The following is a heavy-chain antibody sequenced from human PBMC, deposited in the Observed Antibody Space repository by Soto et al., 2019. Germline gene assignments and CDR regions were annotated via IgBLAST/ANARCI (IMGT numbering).Heavy chain of an antibody. D-gene: IGHD6-13*01. J-gene: IGHJ4*02. CDR2: IIPIFGTA. CDR3: ARVSHRNGYSSSWYEIDY. V-gene: IGHV1-69*01. Sequence: QVQLVQSGAEVKKPGSSVKVSCKASGGTFSSYAISWVRQAPGQGLEWMGGIIPIFGTANYAQKFQGRVTINADESTSTAYMELSSLRSEDTAVYYCARVSHRNGYSSSWYEIDYWFEGTLVTVSS. CDR1: GGTFSSYA.